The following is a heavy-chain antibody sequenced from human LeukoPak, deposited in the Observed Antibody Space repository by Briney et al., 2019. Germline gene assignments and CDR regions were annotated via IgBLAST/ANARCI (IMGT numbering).Heavy chain of an antibody. Sequence: PGGSLRLSCAASGFTFSSDAISWVRQAPGKGLEWVSAISGSGGSTYYAGSVKGRFTISRDNFKNTLYLQMNSLRAEDTAVYYCAKDRVVAAAGTFDYWGQGTLVTVSS. V-gene: IGHV3-23*01. CDR1: GFTFSSDA. CDR2: ISGSGGST. CDR3: AKDRVVAAAGTFDY. J-gene: IGHJ4*02. D-gene: IGHD6-13*01.